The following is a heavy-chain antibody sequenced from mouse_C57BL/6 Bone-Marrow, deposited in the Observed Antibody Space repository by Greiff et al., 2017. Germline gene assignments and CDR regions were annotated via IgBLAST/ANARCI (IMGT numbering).Heavy chain of an antibody. D-gene: IGHD1-1*02. CDR3: ARWGFITTVVWYAMDY. CDR2: IDPANGNT. Sequence: EVKVEESVAELVRPGASVKLSCTASGFNIKNTYMHWVKQRPEQGLEWIGRIDPANGNTKYAPKFQGKATITADTSSNTDYLQLSSLTSEDTAIYYCARWGFITTVVWYAMDYWGQRTSVTVSS. J-gene: IGHJ4*01. V-gene: IGHV14-3*01. CDR1: GFNIKNTY.